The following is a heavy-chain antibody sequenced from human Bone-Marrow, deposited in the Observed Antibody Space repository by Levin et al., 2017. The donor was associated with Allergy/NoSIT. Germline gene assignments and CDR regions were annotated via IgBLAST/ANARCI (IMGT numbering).Heavy chain of an antibody. V-gene: IGHV3-21*06. Sequence: PGGSLRLSCIASGFTYRDSTMIWVRQAPGKGLEWVASISGASDSIFYIDSVRGRFTISRDNAKNSLYLQMNSLGADDTAVYYCASPAMIGSRLPFNYWGQGTLVTVSS. J-gene: IGHJ4*02. CDR3: ASPAMIGSRLPFNY. CDR2: ISGASDSI. D-gene: IGHD3-16*01. CDR1: GFTYRDST.